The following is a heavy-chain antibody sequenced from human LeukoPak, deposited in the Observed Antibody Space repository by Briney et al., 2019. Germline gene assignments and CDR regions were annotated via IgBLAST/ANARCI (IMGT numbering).Heavy chain of an antibody. CDR1: GFTFSSYS. CDR2: ITSSNNYI. J-gene: IGHJ4*02. Sequence: GGSLRLSCAASGFTFSSYSMNWVRQAPGKGLEWVSSITSSNNYIYYGDSVKGRFTISRDDAKNSLFLQINSLRAEDTAVYYCARDYGGSSPFDYWGQGTLVTVSS. V-gene: IGHV3-21*01. CDR3: ARDYGGSSPFDY. D-gene: IGHD4-23*01.